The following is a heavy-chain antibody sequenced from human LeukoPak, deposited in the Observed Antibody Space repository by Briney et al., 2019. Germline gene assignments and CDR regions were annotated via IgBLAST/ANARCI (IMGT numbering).Heavy chain of an antibody. J-gene: IGHJ6*02. D-gene: IGHD6-6*01. CDR3: ARDFEDIAARPRYYYYYGMDV. Sequence: ASVNVSCKASGGTFSSYAISWVRQASGQGLEWMGRIIPILGIANYAQKFQGRVTITADKSTSTAYMELSSLRSDDTAVYYCARDFEDIAARPRYYYYYGMDVWGQGTTVTVSS. CDR2: IIPILGIA. V-gene: IGHV1-69*04. CDR1: GGTFSSYA.